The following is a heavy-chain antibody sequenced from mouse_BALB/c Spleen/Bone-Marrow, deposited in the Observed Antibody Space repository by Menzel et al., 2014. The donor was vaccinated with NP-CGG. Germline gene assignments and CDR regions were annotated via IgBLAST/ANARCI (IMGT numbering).Heavy chain of an antibody. D-gene: IGHD1-1*01. Sequence: EVQGVESGGGLVKPGGSLKLSCAASGFTFSSCAMSWVRQTPEKRLEWVATISSGGSYTYYPDSVKGRFTISRDNAKNTLYLQMSSLRSEDTAMYYCARFITSLVYFDYWGQGTTLTVSS. J-gene: IGHJ2*01. CDR2: ISSGGSYT. CDR3: ARFITSLVYFDY. CDR1: GFTFSSCA. V-gene: IGHV5-9-3*01.